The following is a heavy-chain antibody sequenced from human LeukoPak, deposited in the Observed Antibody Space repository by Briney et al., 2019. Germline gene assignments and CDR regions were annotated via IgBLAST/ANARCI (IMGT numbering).Heavy chain of an antibody. CDR1: GGSISSGSYY. Sequence: SETLSLTCTVSGGSISSGSYYWSWIRQPPGKGLEWIGDIYYSGYTNYNPSLKSRVTISVDTSKNQFSLKLSSVTAADTAVYYCATTTIRLGYWGQGTLVTVSS. J-gene: IGHJ4*02. CDR3: ATTTIRLGY. D-gene: IGHD1-26*01. CDR2: IYYSGYT. V-gene: IGHV4-61*01.